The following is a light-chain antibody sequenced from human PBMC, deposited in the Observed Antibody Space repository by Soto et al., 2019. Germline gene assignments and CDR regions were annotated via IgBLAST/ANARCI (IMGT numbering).Light chain of an antibody. Sequence: QSALTQPASVSGSPGQSITISCTGTSSDVGGFNYVSWYQRHPGKAPKLMIYDVSNRPSGVSNRFSGSKSGNTASLTSSGLQAEDEADYYCSSYTSSTTPVFGGGTKLTVL. J-gene: IGLJ2*01. CDR3: SSYTSSTTPV. CDR2: DVS. CDR1: SSDVGGFNY. V-gene: IGLV2-14*01.